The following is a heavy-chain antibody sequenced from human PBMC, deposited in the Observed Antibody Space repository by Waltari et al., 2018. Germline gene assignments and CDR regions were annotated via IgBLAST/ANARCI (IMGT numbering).Heavy chain of an antibody. D-gene: IGHD3-16*02. J-gene: IGHJ4*02. CDR2: IKQDGSEK. V-gene: IGHV3-7*01. CDR1: GFTFRNLW. Sequence: EVQLVESGGGLVQPGVSLRLSCPACGFTFRNLWMGGVRQATGKGLEWVANIKQDGSEKKYMDSVKGRFTLSRDNAKNSLDLQMDSLRADDTAIYYCARVRSDEGSAYRSFDSWGQGTLVTVSS. CDR3: ARVRSDEGSAYRSFDS.